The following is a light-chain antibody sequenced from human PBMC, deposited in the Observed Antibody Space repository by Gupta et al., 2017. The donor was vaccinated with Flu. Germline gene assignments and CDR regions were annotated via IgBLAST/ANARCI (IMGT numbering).Light chain of an antibody. Sequence: QSALTQPASVSGSPGQSLPISCPGTSSDVGGYNNVSWYQQHPGKAPKLMIYEVSYRPSGVSNRFSGSKSGNTASLTISGLQTEDESDYYCSSYTSSSTLYVFGTGTKVTVL. CDR2: EVS. CDR3: SSYTSSSTLYV. J-gene: IGLJ1*01. CDR1: SSDVGGYNN. V-gene: IGLV2-14*03.